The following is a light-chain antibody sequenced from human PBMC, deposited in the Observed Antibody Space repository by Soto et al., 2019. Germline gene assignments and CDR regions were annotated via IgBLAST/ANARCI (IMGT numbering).Light chain of an antibody. J-gene: IGKJ3*01. Sequence: EIVMTQSPDSLAVSLGERATLKCKSSQSIVYNSNNKNYLAWYQQKPGQPPKLLLYWASTRESGVPDRFSGSGSGTDFTLNISSLQAEDVAVYHCQQFCRSPFTFGPGTKVEIK. CDR3: QQFCRSPFT. CDR2: WAS. CDR1: QSIVYNSNNKNY. V-gene: IGKV4-1*01.